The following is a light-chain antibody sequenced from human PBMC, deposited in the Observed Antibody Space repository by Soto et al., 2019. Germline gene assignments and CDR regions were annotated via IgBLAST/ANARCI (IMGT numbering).Light chain of an antibody. CDR3: HQYGSSPLT. Sequence: EIVLTQSPGTLSLSPGERATLSCRASQSVSSNYLAWYQQKPGQAPRLLIYGASSRATGIPDRFSGSGSGTDFSLTISRMEPEDFAVYHCHQYGSSPLTFGGGTKVE. CDR2: GAS. J-gene: IGKJ4*01. CDR1: QSVSSNY. V-gene: IGKV3-20*01.